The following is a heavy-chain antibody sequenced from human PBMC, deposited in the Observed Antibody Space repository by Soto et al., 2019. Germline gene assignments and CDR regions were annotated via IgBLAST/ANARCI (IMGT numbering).Heavy chain of an antibody. V-gene: IGHV4-34*01. CDR1: GGSFSGYY. Sequence: KPSETLSLTCAVYGGSFSGYYWSWIRQPPGKGLEWIGEINHSGSTNYNPSLKSRVTISVDTSKNQFSLKLSSVTAADTAVYYCASAGPYGSGSYDFDYWGQGTLVTVSS. CDR2: INHSGST. J-gene: IGHJ4*02. CDR3: ASAGPYGSGSYDFDY. D-gene: IGHD3-10*01.